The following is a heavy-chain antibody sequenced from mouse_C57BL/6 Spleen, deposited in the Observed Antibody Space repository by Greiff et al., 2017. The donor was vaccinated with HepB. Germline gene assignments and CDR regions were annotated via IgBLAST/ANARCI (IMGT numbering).Heavy chain of an antibody. D-gene: IGHD2-4*01. Sequence: VQLQQPGAELVRPGSSVKLSCKASGYTFTSYWMDWVKQRPGQGLEWIGNIYPSDSETHYNQKFKDKATLTVDKSSSTAYMQLSSLTSEDSADYYCARSDYDWYFDVWGTGTTVTVSS. J-gene: IGHJ1*03. V-gene: IGHV1-61*01. CDR2: IYPSDSET. CDR1: GYTFTSYW. CDR3: ARSDYDWYFDV.